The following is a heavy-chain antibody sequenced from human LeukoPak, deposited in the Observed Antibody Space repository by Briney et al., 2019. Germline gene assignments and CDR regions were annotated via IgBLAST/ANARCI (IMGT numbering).Heavy chain of an antibody. J-gene: IGHJ4*02. CDR1: GYTFTGYY. CDR2: INPNSGGT. V-gene: IGHV1-2*02. CDR3: ARGISYDSSGYYPY. D-gene: IGHD3-22*01. Sequence: ASVKVCCKASGYTFTGYYMHWVRQAPGQGLEWMGWINPNSGGTNYAQKFQGRVTMTTDTSISTAYMELSRLRSDDTAVYYCARGISYDSSGYYPYWGQGTLVTVSS.